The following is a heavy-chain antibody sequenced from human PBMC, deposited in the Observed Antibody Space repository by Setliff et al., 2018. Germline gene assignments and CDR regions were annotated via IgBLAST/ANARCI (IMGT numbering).Heavy chain of an antibody. CDR2: ICHSGST. CDR3: ARQAHDLKGGTTLFYWFDP. CDR1: GYSISSGYC. D-gene: IGHD1-26*01. V-gene: IGHV4-38-2*01. Sequence: SETLSLTCDVSGYSISSGYCWGWIRQPPGKGLEWIGSICHSGSTHYNPSLKSRVTISVDTSKNEFSLKVSSVTAADTAVYYCARQAHDLKGGTTLFYWFDPWGQGTLVTSPQ. J-gene: IGHJ5*02.